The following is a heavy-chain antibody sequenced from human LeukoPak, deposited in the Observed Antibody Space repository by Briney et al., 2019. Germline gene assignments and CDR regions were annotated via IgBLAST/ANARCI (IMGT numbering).Heavy chain of an antibody. J-gene: IGHJ3*02. CDR1: GFTFSSYG. V-gene: IGHV3-30*02. D-gene: IGHD5-12*01. Sequence: GGSLRLSCAASGFTFSSYGMHWVRQAPGKGLEWVGFIRYDGSNKYYADSVKGRFTISRDNYKNTLYLQMNSLRAEDTAVYYCAKDSRRLRAFDIWGQGTMVTVSS. CDR3: AKDSRRLRAFDI. CDR2: IRYDGSNK.